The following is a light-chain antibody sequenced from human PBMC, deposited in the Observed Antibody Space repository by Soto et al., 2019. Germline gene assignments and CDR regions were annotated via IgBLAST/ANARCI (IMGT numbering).Light chain of an antibody. CDR1: QSVNSRY. J-gene: IGKJ2*01. Sequence: EIVLTQSPGTLSLSPGERATLSCRASQSVNSRYLAWYQQKPGQAPSLLIYGASSRATGIPDRFSGSGSGTDFTLTISRLEPEDFAVYSCQQYGSSPPYTFGQGTKLEIK. CDR3: QQYGSSPPYT. CDR2: GAS. V-gene: IGKV3-20*01.